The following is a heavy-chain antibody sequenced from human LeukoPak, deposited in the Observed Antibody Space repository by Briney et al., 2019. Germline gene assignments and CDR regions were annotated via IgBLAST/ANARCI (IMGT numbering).Heavy chain of an antibody. Sequence: KPSETLSLTCTVSGGSISSSSYYWGWIRQPPRKGLEWIGSIYYSGSTYYNPSLKSRVTISVDTSKNQFSLKLSSVTAADTAVYYCARRPRAMVRGVDWFDPWGQGTLVTVSS. D-gene: IGHD3-10*01. CDR3: ARRPRAMVRGVDWFDP. CDR1: GGSISSSSYY. CDR2: IYYSGST. V-gene: IGHV4-39*01. J-gene: IGHJ5*02.